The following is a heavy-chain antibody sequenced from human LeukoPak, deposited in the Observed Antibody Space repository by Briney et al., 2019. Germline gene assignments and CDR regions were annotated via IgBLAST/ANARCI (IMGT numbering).Heavy chain of an antibody. CDR3: ARDSYYSSGSYSDY. D-gene: IGHD3-10*01. CDR2: IYYSGST. CDR1: GGSISSGGYY. J-gene: IGHJ4*02. Sequence: SETLSLTCTVSGGSISSGGYYWSWIRQHPGKGLEWIGYIYYSGSTYYNPSLKSRVTISVDTSRNQFSLKLSSVTAADTAVYYCARDSYYSSGSYSDYWGQGTLVTVSS. V-gene: IGHV4-31*03.